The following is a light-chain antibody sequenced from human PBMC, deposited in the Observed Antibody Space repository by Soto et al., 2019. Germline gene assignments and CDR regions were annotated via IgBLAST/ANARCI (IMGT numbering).Light chain of an antibody. Sequence: EIVLTQSPGTLSLSPGERDTLSCRASQSVSSSYLAWYQQKPGQATRLLIYGASSRATGIPDRFSGSGSRTDFTLTISRLEHEDVAVYYCKQYGSSPRTFGQGTKVEI. V-gene: IGKV3-20*01. CDR1: QSVSSSY. CDR3: KQYGSSPRT. J-gene: IGKJ1*01. CDR2: GAS.